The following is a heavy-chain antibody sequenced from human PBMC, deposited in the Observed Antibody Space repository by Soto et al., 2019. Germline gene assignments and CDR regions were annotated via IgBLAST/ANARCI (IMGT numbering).Heavy chain of an antibody. V-gene: IGHV1-18*01. CDR3: ARQGSWPYYYYGLDV. D-gene: IGHD1-26*01. CDR1: GYTFTTSG. CDR2: ISTYNGDT. Sequence: QVQLVQSGPEVRKPGASVKVSCEASGYTFTTSGISWVRQVPGQGLEWMGRISTYNGDTNSAQNFQGRVLMTADTSTGTADMELMSLKSDDTAVYYCARQGSWPYYYYGLDVWGQGTIVTVSS. J-gene: IGHJ6*02.